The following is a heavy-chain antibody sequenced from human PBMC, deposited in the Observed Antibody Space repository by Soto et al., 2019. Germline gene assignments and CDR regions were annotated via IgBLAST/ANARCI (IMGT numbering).Heavy chain of an antibody. J-gene: IGHJ6*02. Sequence: EVQLLESGGGLVQPGGSLRLSCAASGFIFYSHAISRVRQAPGKWLVWISTISGNGVNTYYADPVKGQFTISRDNSKNTVYLQRNNLGVEDTAVYYCAKDRLYSSLWFPHPLIGMDVWGQGAPVTVSS. D-gene: IGHD6-19*01. CDR2: ISGNGVNT. CDR3: AKDRLYSSLWFPHPLIGMDV. V-gene: IGHV3-23*01. CDR1: GFIFYSHA.